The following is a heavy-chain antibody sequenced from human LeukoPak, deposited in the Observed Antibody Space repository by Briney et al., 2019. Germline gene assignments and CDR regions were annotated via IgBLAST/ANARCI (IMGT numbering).Heavy chain of an antibody. Sequence: GGSLRLSCAASGFTFSNAWMSWVRQAPGKGREWVGRIKSKTDGRTTDYAAPVKGRFTISRDHSKNTLYLQMNSLKTEDTAVYYCAFCYYGTRRFDPWGQGTLVTVSS. D-gene: IGHD3-10*01. CDR1: GFTFSNAW. CDR2: IKSKTDGRTT. J-gene: IGHJ5*02. V-gene: IGHV3-15*01. CDR3: AFCYYGTRRFDP.